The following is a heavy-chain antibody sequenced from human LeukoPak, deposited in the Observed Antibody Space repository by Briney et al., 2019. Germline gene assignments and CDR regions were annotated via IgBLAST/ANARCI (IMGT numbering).Heavy chain of an antibody. CDR2: ISGSGGST. Sequence: GGSLRLSCAASGFTFSNYSMSWVRQAPGKGLEWVSSISGSGGSTYYADSVKGRFTLSRDNSKHTLYLQMNSLRAEDTAVYYCAKDSDFWTGNKLDYWGQGTLVTVSS. J-gene: IGHJ4*02. V-gene: IGHV3-23*01. D-gene: IGHD3/OR15-3a*01. CDR1: GFTFSNYS. CDR3: AKDSDFWTGNKLDY.